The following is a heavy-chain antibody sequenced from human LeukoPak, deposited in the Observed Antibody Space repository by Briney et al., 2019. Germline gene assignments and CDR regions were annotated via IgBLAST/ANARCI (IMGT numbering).Heavy chain of an antibody. CDR2: INHSGST. D-gene: IGHD3-3*01. V-gene: IGHV4-34*01. CDR1: GGSFSGYY. CDR3: ARVGRNYDFWSGYLFNWFDP. Sequence: PSETLSLTCAVYGGSFSGYYWSWIRQPPGKGLEWIGEINHSGSTNYNPSLKSRVTISVDTSKNQFSLKLSSVTAADTVVYYCARVGRNYDFWSGYLFNWFDPWGQGTLVTVSS. J-gene: IGHJ5*02.